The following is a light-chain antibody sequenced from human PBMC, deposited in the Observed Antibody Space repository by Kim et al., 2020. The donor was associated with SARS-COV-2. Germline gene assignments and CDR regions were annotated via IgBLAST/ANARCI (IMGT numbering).Light chain of an antibody. Sequence: EIVMTQSPATLSVSPGERATRSCRASQSVSNNLAWYQQKPGQAPRLLIYGASTRATGIPARFSGSGSGTEFTLTISSLQSEDFAVYYCQQYNNWPPEYTFGQGTKLEIK. V-gene: IGKV3-15*01. CDR1: QSVSNN. CDR2: GAS. CDR3: QQYNNWPPEYT. J-gene: IGKJ2*01.